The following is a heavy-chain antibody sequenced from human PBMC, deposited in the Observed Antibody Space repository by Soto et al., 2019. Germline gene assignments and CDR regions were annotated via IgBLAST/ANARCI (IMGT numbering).Heavy chain of an antibody. J-gene: IGHJ4*02. CDR1: GGSISSYY. D-gene: IGHD4-17*01. V-gene: IGHV4-59*01. CDR2: IYYSGST. Sequence: QVQLQESGPGLVKPSETLSLTCTVSGGSISSYYWSWIRQPPGKGLEWIGYIYYSGSTNYNPSLKCRVTISVDTSKNQFSLKLSSVTAADTAVYYCARTRHDYGDYVDYWGQGTLVTVSS. CDR3: ARTRHDYGDYVDY.